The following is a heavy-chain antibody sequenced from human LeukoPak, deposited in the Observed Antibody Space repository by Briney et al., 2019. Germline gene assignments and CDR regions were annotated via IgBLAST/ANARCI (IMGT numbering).Heavy chain of an antibody. CDR2: IYYSGST. D-gene: IGHD3-10*01. J-gene: IGHJ4*02. CDR1: GYSISSDYY. CDR3: ARESGGSGSYHY. Sequence: PSETLSLTCTVSGYSISSDYYWSWIRPPPGKGLEWIGYIYYSGSTNYNPPLKSRVTISVDTSKNQFSLKLSSVTAADTAVYYCARESGGSGSYHYWGQGTLVTVSS. V-gene: IGHV4-61*01.